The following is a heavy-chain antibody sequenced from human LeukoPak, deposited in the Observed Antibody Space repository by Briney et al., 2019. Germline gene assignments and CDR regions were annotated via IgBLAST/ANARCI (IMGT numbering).Heavy chain of an antibody. J-gene: IGHJ4*02. Sequence: ASVKVSCKASGYTFTGYYIHWVRQAPGQGLEWMGWINPNSGGTNYAQKFQGRVTMTRDTSISTAYMELSRLRSDDTAVYYCARVVSSGGWRRAYYFDYWGQGTLVTVSS. CDR3: ARVVSSGGWRRAYYFDY. V-gene: IGHV1-2*02. CDR2: INPNSGGT. CDR1: GYTFTGYY. D-gene: IGHD6-19*01.